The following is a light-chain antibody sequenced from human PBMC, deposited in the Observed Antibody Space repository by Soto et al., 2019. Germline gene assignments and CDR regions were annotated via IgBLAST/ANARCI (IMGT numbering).Light chain of an antibody. CDR3: QQRSNWLT. Sequence: EFVWTKYPATLSLSPGERATLSCRASQSVSSYLAWYQQKPGQAPRLLIYDASNRATGIPARFSGSGSGTDFTLTISSLEPEDFAVYYCQQRSNWLTFGGGTKVEIK. CDR1: QSVSSY. CDR2: DAS. V-gene: IGKV3-11*01. J-gene: IGKJ4*01.